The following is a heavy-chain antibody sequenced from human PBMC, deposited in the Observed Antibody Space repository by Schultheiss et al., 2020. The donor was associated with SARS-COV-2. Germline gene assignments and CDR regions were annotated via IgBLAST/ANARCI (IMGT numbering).Heavy chain of an antibody. D-gene: IGHD2/OR15-2a*01. Sequence: GGSLRLSCAASGFTFSSYAMHWVRQAPGKGLEYVSAISSNGGSTYYANSVKGRFTISRDNSKNTLYLQMSSLRAEDMAVYYCARVRQFLHAFDIWGQGTMVTVSS. CDR3: ARVRQFLHAFDI. CDR1: GFTFSSYA. J-gene: IGHJ3*02. V-gene: IGHV3-64*01. CDR2: ISSNGGST.